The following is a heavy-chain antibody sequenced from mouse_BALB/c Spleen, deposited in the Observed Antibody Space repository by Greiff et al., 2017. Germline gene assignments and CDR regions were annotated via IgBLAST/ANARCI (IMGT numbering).Heavy chain of an antibody. CDR2: IDPSDSET. CDR1: GYSFTSYW. V-gene: IGHV1S126*01. J-gene: IGHJ4*01. Sequence: QVQLKESGPQLVRPGASVKISCKASGYSFTSYWMHWVKQRPGQGLEWIGMIDPSDSETRLNQKFKDKATLTVDKSSSTAYMQLSSPTSEDSAVYYCATKRGQRNYYAMDYWGQGTSVTVSS. CDR3: ATKRGQRNYYAMDY.